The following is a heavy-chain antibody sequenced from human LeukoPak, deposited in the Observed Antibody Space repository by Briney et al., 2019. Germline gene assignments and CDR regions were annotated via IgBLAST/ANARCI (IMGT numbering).Heavy chain of an antibody. Sequence: GGSLRLSCAASGFTFSSYAMSWVRQAPGKGLEWVSAISGSGVSTYYADSVKGRLTISRDNSKNTLYLQMNSLRAEDTAVYYCAKPRILYYCSSTICHEGGFDCWGQGTLVTVSS. V-gene: IGHV3-23*01. D-gene: IGHD2-2*01. J-gene: IGHJ4*02. CDR1: GFTFSSYA. CDR2: ISGSGVST. CDR3: AKPRILYYCSSTICHEGGFDC.